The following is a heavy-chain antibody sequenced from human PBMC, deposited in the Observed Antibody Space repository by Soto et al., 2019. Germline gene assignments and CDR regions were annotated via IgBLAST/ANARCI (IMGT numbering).Heavy chain of an antibody. CDR1: GGSIISSSYY. V-gene: IGHV4-39*01. Sequence: SATLSLTCTVSGGSIISSSYYWGWIRQPPGKGLEWIGSIYYSGSTYYNPSLKSRVTISVDTSKNQFSLKLSSVTAADTAVYYCASLGYGGFGELLYYYYGMDVWGQGTTVT. D-gene: IGHD3-10*01. J-gene: IGHJ6*02. CDR3: ASLGYGGFGELLYYYYGMDV. CDR2: IYYSGST.